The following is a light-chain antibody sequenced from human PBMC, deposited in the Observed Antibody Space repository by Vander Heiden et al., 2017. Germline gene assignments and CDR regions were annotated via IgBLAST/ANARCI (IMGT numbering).Light chain of an antibody. V-gene: IGKV3-11*01. CDR1: QSVSSY. CDR2: DAS. CDR3: QQHSNWPPLT. Sequence: EIVLTQSPATLSLSPGERATLSCRASQSVSSYLAWYQQKPGQAPRLLIYDASNRATGIPARFSGSGSGTDFTLTISILEPEDFAVYYCQQHSNWPPLTFGGGTKVEIK. J-gene: IGKJ4*01.